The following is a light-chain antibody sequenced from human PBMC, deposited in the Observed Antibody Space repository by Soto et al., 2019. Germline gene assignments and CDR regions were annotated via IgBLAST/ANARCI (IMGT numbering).Light chain of an antibody. J-gene: IGKJ1*01. CDR3: QQHGRSQWT. Sequence: EIVLTQSPGTLSLYPGERATLSCSASQSVSSSYVAWYQQKPGQAHRLLIYGASNRATGIPDRFSGSGSGTYVTLTSSRLECEDFTVNYCQQHGRSQWTFGHGTKGEI. V-gene: IGKV3-20*01. CDR1: QSVSSSY. CDR2: GAS.